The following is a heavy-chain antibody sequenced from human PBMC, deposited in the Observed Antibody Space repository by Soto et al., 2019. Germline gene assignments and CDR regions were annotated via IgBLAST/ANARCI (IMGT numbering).Heavy chain of an antibody. J-gene: IGHJ4*02. CDR2: IYSGGST. D-gene: IGHD5-12*01. V-gene: IGHV3-53*01. CDR3: ARLRDGYNWGDGYFDY. CDR1: GFTVSSNY. Sequence: PGGSLRLSCAASGFTVSSNYMSWVRQAPGKGLEWVSVIYSGGSTYYADSVKGRFTISRDNSKNTLYLQMNSLRAEDTAVYYCARLRDGYNWGDGYFDYWGQGTRVTVSS.